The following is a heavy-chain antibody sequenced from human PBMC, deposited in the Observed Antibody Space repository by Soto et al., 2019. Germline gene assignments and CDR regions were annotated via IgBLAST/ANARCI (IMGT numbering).Heavy chain of an antibody. CDR1: GFTFSNYA. J-gene: IGHJ6*02. V-gene: IGHV3-30-3*01. Sequence: QVHLVESGGGVVQPGRSLRLSCAASGFTFSNYAMHWVRQAPGKGLEWVAVISYDGNNKYYAASVKGRFTISRDNSKNTLYLQINSLRAEDTAIYYCGRALFCTSTSCYIAVSVLGLDVWGQGTTVTVSS. D-gene: IGHD2-2*02. CDR2: ISYDGNNK. CDR3: GRALFCTSTSCYIAVSVLGLDV.